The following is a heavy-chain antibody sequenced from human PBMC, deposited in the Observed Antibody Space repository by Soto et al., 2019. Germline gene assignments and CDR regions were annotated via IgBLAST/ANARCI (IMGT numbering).Heavy chain of an antibody. CDR2: INHSGST. Sequence: KPSETLSLTCAVYGGSFSGYYWSWIRQPPGKGLEWIGEINHSGSTNYNPSLKSRVTISVDTSKNQFSLKLSSVTAADTAVYYCARIYCSSTSCRPPPMGNWFDPWGQGTLVTVSS. D-gene: IGHD2-2*01. V-gene: IGHV4-34*01. CDR3: ARIYCSSTSCRPPPMGNWFDP. J-gene: IGHJ5*02. CDR1: GGSFSGYY.